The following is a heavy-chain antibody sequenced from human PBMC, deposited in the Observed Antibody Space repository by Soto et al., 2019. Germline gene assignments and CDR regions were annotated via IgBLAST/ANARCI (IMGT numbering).Heavy chain of an antibody. V-gene: IGHV3-7*03. CDR3: AKDGGSDSYYFDF. CDR1: GFSFSDYW. D-gene: IGHD2-21*02. J-gene: IGHJ4*02. Sequence: GGSLRLSCAASGFSFSDYWMTWVRQAPGKGLEWVANIKQDGSEKFYEASVKGRFTISRDNAKNSLYLQLNGLRPDDTAVYYCAKDGGSDSYYFDFWGQGTLVTVSS. CDR2: IKQDGSEK.